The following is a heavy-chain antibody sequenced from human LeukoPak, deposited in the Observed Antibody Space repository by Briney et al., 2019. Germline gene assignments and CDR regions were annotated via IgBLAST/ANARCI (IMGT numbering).Heavy chain of an antibody. J-gene: IGHJ6*02. D-gene: IGHD3-9*01. CDR3: ARDKWSYDILTGYYYYYGMDV. CDR1: GFTFSSYA. CDR2: ITYDGSNK. Sequence: GGSLRLSCAASGFTFSSYAMHWVRQAPGKGLEWVAVITYDGSNKYYADSVKGRFTISRDNSKNTLYLQMNSLRAEDTAVYYCARDKWSYDILTGYYYYYGMDVWGQGTTVTVSS. V-gene: IGHV3-30-3*01.